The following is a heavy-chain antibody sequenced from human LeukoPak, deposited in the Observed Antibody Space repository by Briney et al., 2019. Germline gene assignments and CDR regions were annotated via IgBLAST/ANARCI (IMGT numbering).Heavy chain of an antibody. V-gene: IGHV3-66*01. J-gene: IGHJ4*02. CDR3: ARDAVGYYDSSGYYGSFDY. D-gene: IGHD3-22*01. CDR2: IHSGGTT. CDR1: GFTVSNNY. Sequence: GGSLRLSCAASGFTVSNNYMAWVRQAPGKGLECVSVIHSGGTTYYADSVKGRFAISRDNSKNTLYLQMNSLRAEDTALYYCARDAVGYYDSSGYYGSFDYWGQGTLVTVSS.